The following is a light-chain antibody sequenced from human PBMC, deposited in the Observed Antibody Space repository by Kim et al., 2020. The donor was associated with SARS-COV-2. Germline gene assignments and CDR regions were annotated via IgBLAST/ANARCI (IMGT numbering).Light chain of an antibody. CDR2: STS. CDR3: QQFGSALYT. J-gene: IGKJ2*01. Sequence: LSPGESATLSCRASQTLTSTYLAWYQQRLGQPPRLLIYSTSRRAPGIPDRFSGSGSGTDFTLTIRRLEPEDFAVYYCQQFGSALYTFGQGTKLEIK. V-gene: IGKV3-20*01. CDR1: QTLTSTY.